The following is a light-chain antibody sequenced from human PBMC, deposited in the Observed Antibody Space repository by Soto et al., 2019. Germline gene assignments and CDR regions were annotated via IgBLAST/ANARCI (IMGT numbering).Light chain of an antibody. CDR2: SAS. Sequence: EIVMTQSPGFLSVSPGERVTLSCRASHSINRNLAWYQQKPGQGPRLLIYSASTRAAGIPPRFSDRGSGTEFTLTISSLQSEDFAVYYCQQYDNWPLLFGGGTKVGSK. J-gene: IGKJ4*02. V-gene: IGKV3-15*01. CDR1: HSINRN. CDR3: QQYDNWPLL.